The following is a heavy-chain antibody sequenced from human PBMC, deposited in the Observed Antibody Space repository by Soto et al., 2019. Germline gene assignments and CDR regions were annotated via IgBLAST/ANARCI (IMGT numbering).Heavy chain of an antibody. J-gene: IGHJ3*02. CDR1: GGSTGSGGYS. CDR3: ARTPSHFGSRTSCHAFDI. V-gene: IGHV4-31*03. CDR2: IYYSGST. Sequence: SETLSLTCTVSGGSTGSGGYSWNWIRQHPGKGLEWIGYIYYSGSTYYTPSLKSRVTMSADTSKHQFSLKLTSVAAADTAVYYCARTPSHFGSRTSCHAFDIWGQGTMVTVSS. D-gene: IGHD2-2*01.